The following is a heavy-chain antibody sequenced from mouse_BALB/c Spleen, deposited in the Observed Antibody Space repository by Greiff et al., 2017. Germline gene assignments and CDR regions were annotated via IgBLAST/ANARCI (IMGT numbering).Heavy chain of an antibody. CDR3: TRDDYDSFAY. V-gene: IGHV1-5*01. CDR1: GYSFTSYW. CDR2: IYPGNSDT. J-gene: IGHJ3*01. Sequence: VQLQQSGTVLVRPGASVKMSCKASGYSFTSYWMHWVKQRPGQGLEWIGAIYPGNSDTSYNQKFKGKAKLTAVTSASTAYMELSSLTNEDSAVYYCTRDDYDSFAYWGQGTLVTVSA. D-gene: IGHD2-4*01.